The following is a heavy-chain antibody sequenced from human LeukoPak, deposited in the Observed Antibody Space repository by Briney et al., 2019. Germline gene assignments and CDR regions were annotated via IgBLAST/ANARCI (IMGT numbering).Heavy chain of an antibody. D-gene: IGHD3-3*01. J-gene: IGHJ4*02. CDR2: ISSSSSYI. CDR3: AKEKTYDFWSGFYPFDY. CDR1: GFTFSSYS. Sequence: GGSLRLSCAASGFTFSSYSMNWVRQAPGKGLEWVSSISSSSSYIYYADSVKGRFTISRDNAKNSLYLQMNSLRAEDTAVYYCAKEKTYDFWSGFYPFDYWGQGTLVTVSS. V-gene: IGHV3-21*04.